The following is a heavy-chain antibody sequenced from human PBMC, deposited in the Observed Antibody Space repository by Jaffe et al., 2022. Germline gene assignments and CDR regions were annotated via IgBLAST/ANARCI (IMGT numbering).Heavy chain of an antibody. CDR2: IRYDGSNK. D-gene: IGHD1-26*01. J-gene: IGHJ5*02. Sequence: QVQLVESGGGVVQPGGSLRLSCAASGFTFSSYGMHWVRQAPGKGLEWVAFIRYDGSNKYYADSVKGRFTISRDNSKNTLYLQMNSLRAEDTAVYYCARGSPSGSYYLSWFDPWGQGTLVTVSS. CDR3: ARGSPSGSYYLSWFDP. CDR1: GFTFSSYG. V-gene: IGHV3-30*02.